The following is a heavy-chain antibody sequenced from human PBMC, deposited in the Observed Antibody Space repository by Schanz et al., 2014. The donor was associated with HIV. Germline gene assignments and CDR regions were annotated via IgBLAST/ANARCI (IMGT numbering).Heavy chain of an antibody. Sequence: QVQLVESGGGVVQPGRSLRLSCAASGFSFSYYGMHWVRQAPGKGLEWVAILWFDGSIDYYVDSVKGRFTVFRDNSKNTLYLQMNSLSPEDTAVYYCARDNRGDYYLDSWGQGTLVTVSS. CDR1: GFSFSYYG. CDR3: ARDNRGDYYLDS. V-gene: IGHV3-33*01. D-gene: IGHD4-17*01. CDR2: LWFDGSID. J-gene: IGHJ1*01.